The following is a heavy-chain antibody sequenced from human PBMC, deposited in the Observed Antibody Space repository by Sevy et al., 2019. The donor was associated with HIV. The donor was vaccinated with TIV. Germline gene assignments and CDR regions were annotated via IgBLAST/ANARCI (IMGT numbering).Heavy chain of an antibody. J-gene: IGHJ4*02. CDR3: ARGPYNSGLRLDF. CDR2: ISFDGGNK. Sequence: GESLKISCAASGFSLIDYAIHWARQGPVKGLEWLTVISFDGGNKYYADSVKGRFTISRENSKNTVSLQMNSLRPDDTALYYCARGPYNSGLRLDFWGRGILVTVSS. CDR1: GFSLIDYA. V-gene: IGHV3-30-3*01. D-gene: IGHD5-12*01.